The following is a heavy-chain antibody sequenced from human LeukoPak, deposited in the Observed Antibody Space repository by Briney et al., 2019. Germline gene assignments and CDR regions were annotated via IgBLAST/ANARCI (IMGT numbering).Heavy chain of an antibody. CDR1: NGSISSFN. CDR3: ARGYGRYFDY. D-gene: IGHD5-18*01. V-gene: IGHV4-59*01. Sequence: SETLSLTCTVSNGSISSFNWTWVRQRPGKGLEWIGYIYYTGTTDYNPSLKSRVTISVDTSKNQFSLKLSSVSAAYTAVYYCARGYGRYFDYWGQGTLVTVSS. CDR2: IYYTGTT. J-gene: IGHJ4*02.